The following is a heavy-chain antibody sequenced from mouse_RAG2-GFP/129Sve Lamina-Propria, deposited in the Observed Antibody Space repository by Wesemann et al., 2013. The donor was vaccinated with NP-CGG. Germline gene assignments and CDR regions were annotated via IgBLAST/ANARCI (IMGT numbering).Heavy chain of an antibody. CDR3: ARVYDYDGGYWYFDV. V-gene: IGHV1-39*01. J-gene: IGHJ1*03. CDR2: INPNYGTT. D-gene: IGHD2-4*01. Sequence: SVKISCKASGYSFTDYNMNWVKQSNGKSLEWIGVINPNYGTTSYNQKFKGKATLTVDQSSSTAYMQLNSLTSEDSAVYYCARVYDYDGGYWYFDVWGTGTTVTVSS. CDR1: GYSFTDYN.